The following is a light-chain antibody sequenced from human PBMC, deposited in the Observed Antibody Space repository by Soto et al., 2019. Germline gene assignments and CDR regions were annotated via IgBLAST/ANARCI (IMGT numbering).Light chain of an antibody. CDR3: QQYNSYPWT. V-gene: IGKV1-5*01. J-gene: IGKJ1*01. Sequence: GDRFTITCRASQILSSWAWYQQKPGKAPNLLIYDASSLKNGVPSRFSGSGSGTEFTLTINSLQPDDFATYYCQQYNSYPWTFGQGTKVDIK. CDR1: QILSSW. CDR2: DAS.